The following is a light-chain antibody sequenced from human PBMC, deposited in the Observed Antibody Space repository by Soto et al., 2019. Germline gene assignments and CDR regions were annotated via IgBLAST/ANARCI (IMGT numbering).Light chain of an antibody. J-gene: IGKJ1*01. CDR3: QQYGSSPET. V-gene: IGKV3-20*01. Sequence: ETVMTQSPATLSVSPVERATLSCMASQSISSNLAWYQQKPGQAPRLLIYGASSRATGIPDRFSGSGSGTDFTLTISRLEPEDFAVYYCQQYGSSPETFGQGTKVDIK. CDR1: QSISSN. CDR2: GAS.